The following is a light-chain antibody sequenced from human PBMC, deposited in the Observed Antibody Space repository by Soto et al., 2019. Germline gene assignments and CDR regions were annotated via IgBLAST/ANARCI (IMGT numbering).Light chain of an antibody. V-gene: IGKV3-15*01. CDR2: GAS. CDR3: QQYNNWPRP. J-gene: IGKJ1*01. CDR1: QSVSSN. Sequence: EIVMTQSPATLSVSPGERATLSCRASQSVSSNLAWYQQKPGQAPRLLIYGASTRATGIPARFSGSGSGTDFTLTICSLQSEDFAVYYCQQYNNWPRPFGQGTKVDIK.